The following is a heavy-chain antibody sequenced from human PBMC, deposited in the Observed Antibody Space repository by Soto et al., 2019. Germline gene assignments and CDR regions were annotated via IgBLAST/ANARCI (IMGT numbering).Heavy chain of an antibody. Sequence: QLQLQESGSGLVKPSQTLSLTCAVSGGSISGTTYSWSWIRQPPGKGLEWIGYIYDSGNTYYNPSLKSQFSISVDRSKNQLSLKLSSVTAADTAVYYCARGQGAAAGHSNFDYWGQGALVTVSS. D-gene: IGHD6-13*01. J-gene: IGHJ4*02. CDR2: IYDSGNT. V-gene: IGHV4-30-2*01. CDR3: ARGQGAAAGHSNFDY. CDR1: GGSISGTTYS.